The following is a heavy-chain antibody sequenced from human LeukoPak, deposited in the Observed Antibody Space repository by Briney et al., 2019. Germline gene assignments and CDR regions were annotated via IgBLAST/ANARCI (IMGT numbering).Heavy chain of an antibody. Sequence: WASVKVSCKASGYTFTSYDIDWVRQATGQGLEWMGWMNPNSGNTGYAQKIQGRVTMTRNTSISTAYMELSSLRSEDTAVYYCARVGCGGDCYDNYYYGMDVWGQGTTVTVSS. CDR2: MNPNSGNT. CDR3: ARVGCGGDCYDNYYYGMDV. J-gene: IGHJ6*02. V-gene: IGHV1-8*01. CDR1: GYTFTSYD. D-gene: IGHD2-21*02.